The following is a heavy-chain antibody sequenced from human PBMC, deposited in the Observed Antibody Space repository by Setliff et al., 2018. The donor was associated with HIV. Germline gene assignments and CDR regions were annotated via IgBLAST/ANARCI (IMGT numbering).Heavy chain of an antibody. Sequence: SETLSLTCTVSGGSISSSSYYWDWIRQPPGKGLEWIATIYYSGDSHYNPSLKSRVTISVDTSKNQFCLKLNSVTAADTAVYYCARAKYYYDTSAYYGSRDWYFDLWGRGTLVTVSS. CDR1: GGSISSSSYY. V-gene: IGHV4-39*07. D-gene: IGHD3-22*01. CDR2: IYYSGDS. CDR3: ARAKYYYDTSAYYGSRDWYFDL. J-gene: IGHJ2*01.